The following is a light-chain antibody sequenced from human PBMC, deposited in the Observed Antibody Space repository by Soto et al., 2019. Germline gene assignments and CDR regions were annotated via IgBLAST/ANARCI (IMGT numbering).Light chain of an antibody. CDR3: QQHGSSHPNT. CDR1: QSVRSSY. V-gene: IGKV3-20*01. J-gene: IGKJ1*01. Sequence: EIALTQCPGTLTLSPGERATLNCWASQSVRSSYLAWYQQQPGQAPRLLIHGASRRATGIPDRFSGSGSGTDFILATSRLVPEDFAVYYCQQHGSSHPNTFGQGTKVEIK. CDR2: GAS.